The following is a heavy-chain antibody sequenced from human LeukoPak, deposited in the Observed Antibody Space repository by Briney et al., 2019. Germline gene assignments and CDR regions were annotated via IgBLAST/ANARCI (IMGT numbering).Heavy chain of an antibody. D-gene: IGHD3-22*01. Sequence: GASVEVSCKASGYTFTNYGITWVRQAPGQGLEWMGWISTYSGNTDGNTKYAQKLQGRVTMTTDTSTSTAYMELRSLRSDDTAVYYCARGYYYDSSGYRHWGQGTLVTVSS. CDR2: ISTYSGNTDGNT. V-gene: IGHV1-18*01. J-gene: IGHJ4*02. CDR3: ARGYYYDSSGYRH. CDR1: GYTFTNYG.